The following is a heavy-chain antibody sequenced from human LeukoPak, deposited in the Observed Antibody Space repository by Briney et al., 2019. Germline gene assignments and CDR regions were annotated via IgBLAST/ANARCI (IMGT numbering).Heavy chain of an antibody. CDR1: GDSISSTNW. CDR2: IYYSGST. D-gene: IGHD3-22*01. CDR3: ARSSEGRYYYGSSGFSYYYYYMDV. V-gene: IGHV4-4*02. J-gene: IGHJ6*03. Sequence: SETLSLTCAVPGDSISSTNWWSWVRQPPGKGLEWIGYIYYSGSTYYNPSLRSRVTISVDTSKNQFSLKLSSVTAADTAVYYCARSSEGRYYYGSSGFSYYYYYMDVRGKGTTVTISS.